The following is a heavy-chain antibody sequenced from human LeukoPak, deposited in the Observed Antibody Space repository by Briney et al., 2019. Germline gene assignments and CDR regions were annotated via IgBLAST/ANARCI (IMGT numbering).Heavy chain of an antibody. V-gene: IGHV1-8*03. J-gene: IGHJ4*02. D-gene: IGHD3-3*01. CDR2: MNPNSGNT. Sequence: ASVKVSCKASGYTFTSYGITWVRQAPGQGLEWMGWMNPNSGNTGYAQKFQGRVTITRNTSISTAYMELSSLRSEDTAVYYCARVAQYYDFWSGERGYFDYWGQGTLVTVSS. CDR3: ARVAQYYDFWSGERGYFDY. CDR1: GYTFTSYG.